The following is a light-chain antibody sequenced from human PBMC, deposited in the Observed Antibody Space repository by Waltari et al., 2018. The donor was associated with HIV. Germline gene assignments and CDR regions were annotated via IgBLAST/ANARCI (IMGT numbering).Light chain of an antibody. J-gene: IGLJ2*01. Sequence: QSALTQPASASGSPGQSITISCTGTSNDIGRSHYVSWYQQPPGKAPKLIIYNVNRRPTGVSDRFSGSKSGNTASLTISGLQPEDEADYYCGAYTGSGNLGLFGGGTKLTVL. V-gene: IGLV2-14*03. CDR3: GAYTGSGNLGL. CDR2: NVN. CDR1: SNDIGRSHY.